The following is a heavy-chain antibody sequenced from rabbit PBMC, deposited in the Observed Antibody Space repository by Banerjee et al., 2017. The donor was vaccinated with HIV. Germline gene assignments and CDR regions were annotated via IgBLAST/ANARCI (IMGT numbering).Heavy chain of an antibody. CDR2: IVTVSASP. J-gene: IGHJ4*01. CDR3: ARDWGL. D-gene: IGHD3-1*01. V-gene: IGHV1S40*01. Sequence: QSLEESGGDLVKPGASLTLTCTASGFSFSSNYAMCWVRQAPGKGLEWIACIVTVSASPWYASWVNGRFTISKTSLTTVTLQMTSLTAADTATYFCARDWGLWGQGTLVTVS. CDR1: GFSFSSNYA.